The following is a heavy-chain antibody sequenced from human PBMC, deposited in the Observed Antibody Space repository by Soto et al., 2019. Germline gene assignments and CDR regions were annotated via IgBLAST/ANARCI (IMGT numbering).Heavy chain of an antibody. CDR2: ISSSSSYT. D-gene: IGHD4-17*01. CDR1: GFTFSDYY. J-gene: IGHJ6*02. V-gene: IGHV3-11*06. CDR3: AREGTVLNPYYYYYGMDV. Sequence: GGSLRLSCAASGFTFSDYYMSWIRQAPGKGLEWVSYISSSSSYTNYADSVKGRFTISRDNAKNSLYLQMNSLRAEDTAVYYCAREGTVLNPYYYYYGMDVWGQGTTVTVSS.